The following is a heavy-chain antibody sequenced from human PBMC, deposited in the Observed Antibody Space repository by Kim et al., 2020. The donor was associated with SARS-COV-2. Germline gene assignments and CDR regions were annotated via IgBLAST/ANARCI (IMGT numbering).Heavy chain of an antibody. CDR3: ARAGCSSTSCYLAGDNWFDP. D-gene: IGHD2-2*01. CDR1: GFTFSSYA. V-gene: IGHV3-30-3*01. CDR2: ISYDGSNK. J-gene: IGHJ5*02. Sequence: GGSLRLSCAASGFTFSSYAMHWVRQAPGKGLEWVAVISYDGSNKYYADSVKGRFTISRDNSKNTLYLQMTSLRAEDTAVYYCARAGCSSTSCYLAGDNWFDPWGQGTLVTVSS.